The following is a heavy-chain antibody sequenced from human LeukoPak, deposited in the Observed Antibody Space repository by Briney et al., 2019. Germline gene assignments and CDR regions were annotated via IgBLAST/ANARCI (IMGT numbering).Heavy chain of an antibody. V-gene: IGHV3-23*01. CDR2: ISGSGGIT. CDR1: GFTFSSYA. J-gene: IGHJ4*02. D-gene: IGHD2-2*01. Sequence: GGSLRLSCTASGFTFSSYAMTWVRQPPGKGLEWVSGISGSGGITYYADSVKGRFTISRDNSKNTLYLQMNSLRAEDAAVYYCAKGPIYCSSTSCPPDYWGQGTLVTVSS. CDR3: AKGPIYCSSTSCPPDY.